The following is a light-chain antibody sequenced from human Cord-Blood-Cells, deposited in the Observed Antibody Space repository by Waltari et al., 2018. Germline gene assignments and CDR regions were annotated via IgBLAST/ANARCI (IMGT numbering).Light chain of an antibody. J-gene: IGLJ1*01. Sequence: QSALTQPASVSGSPGQSITISCTGTSSDVGGYNYVSWYQQHPGKAPKLMIDEVSNRPSGVSHRFSGSKSGNTASLTISGLQAEDEADYYCSSYTSSSTLDYVFGTGTKVTVL. V-gene: IGLV2-14*01. CDR3: SSYTSSSTLDYV. CDR2: EVS. CDR1: SSDVGGYNY.